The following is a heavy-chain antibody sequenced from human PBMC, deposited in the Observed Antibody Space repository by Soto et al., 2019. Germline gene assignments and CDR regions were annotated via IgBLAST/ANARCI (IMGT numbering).Heavy chain of an antibody. D-gene: IGHD2-2*01. CDR1: GYSIIRGCY. CDR3: ARGPQLLHFGNWFDP. J-gene: IGHJ5*02. CDR2: IYHSGST. Sequence: SETLPVNGSVSGYSIIRGCYWGCIRRPPGKGLEWIGSIYHSGSTYYNPSLKSRVTISVDTSKNQFSLKLSSVTAADTAVYYCARGPQLLHFGNWFDPWGQGTLVTVSS. V-gene: IGHV4-38-2*02.